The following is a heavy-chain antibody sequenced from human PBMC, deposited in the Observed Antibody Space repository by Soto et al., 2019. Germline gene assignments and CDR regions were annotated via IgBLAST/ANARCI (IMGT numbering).Heavy chain of an antibody. D-gene: IGHD6-13*01. CDR3: ARGQQLVFNYYYYYGMDV. CDR1: GYTFTSYD. Sequence: ASVKVSCKASGYTFTSYDINWVRQATGQGLEWMGWMNPNSGNTGYAQKFQGRVTMTRNTSISTAYMELSSLRSEDTAVYYCARGQQLVFNYYYYYGMDVWAQGTTVTVSS. CDR2: MNPNSGNT. V-gene: IGHV1-8*01. J-gene: IGHJ6*02.